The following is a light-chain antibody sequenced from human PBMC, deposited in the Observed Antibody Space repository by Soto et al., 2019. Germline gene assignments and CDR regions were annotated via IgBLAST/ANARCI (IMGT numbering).Light chain of an antibody. CDR1: QNVDSNY. Sequence: EIVLTQSPGTLSLSPGERATLSCRASQNVDSNYLAWYQQKPGQAPRLLIYGASSRASGIPDRFSGSGSGTDFTLTISSLEPEDFAVYYCQQRSNWPPETFGQGTRLEIK. CDR3: QQRSNWPPET. V-gene: IGKV3D-20*02. J-gene: IGKJ5*01. CDR2: GAS.